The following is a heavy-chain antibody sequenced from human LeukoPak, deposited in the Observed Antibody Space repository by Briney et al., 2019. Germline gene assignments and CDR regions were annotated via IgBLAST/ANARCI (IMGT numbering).Heavy chain of an antibody. D-gene: IGHD2-2*01. V-gene: IGHV3-74*01. J-gene: IGHJ4*02. CDR3: ARAPEDIVVVPAPFGY. CDR2: ISTDGYTT. CDR1: GLAFSAYK. Sequence: PGGSLRLSCAASGLAFSAYKMHWVRQAPRKGLVWVSRISTDGYTTDYADFAQGRFTASRDNTKNTWSLEMNSLRAEDTAVYYCARAPEDIVVVPAPFGYWGQGTLVTVSS.